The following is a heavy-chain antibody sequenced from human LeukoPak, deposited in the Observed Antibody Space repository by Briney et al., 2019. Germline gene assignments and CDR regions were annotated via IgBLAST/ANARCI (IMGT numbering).Heavy chain of an antibody. CDR2: IRSKANNYAT. D-gene: IGHD3-22*01. CDR3: MAAVDLGSGYWEVY. CDR1: GFSFSGSD. J-gene: IGHJ4*02. V-gene: IGHV3-73*01. Sequence: GGSLRLSCAASGFSFSGSDIHWVRQASGKGLEWVGHIRSKANNYATESSASVKGRFTISRDESKNTAYLQMNSLKTEDAAVYYRMAAVDLGSGYWEVYWGQGTLVTVSS.